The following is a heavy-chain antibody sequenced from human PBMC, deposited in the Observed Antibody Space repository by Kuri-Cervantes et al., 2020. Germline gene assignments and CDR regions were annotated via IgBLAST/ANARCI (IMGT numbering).Heavy chain of an antibody. D-gene: IGHD5-18*01. CDR3: VRMVHSYGFWDY. J-gene: IGHJ4*02. V-gene: IGHV3-7*01. Sequence: GESLKISCAASGFSFTSYWMHWVRQAPGKGLEWVANIKQDGSEKYYVDSVKGRFTISRDNAKNSLSLEMNSLRVEDTAVYYCVRMVHSYGFWDYWGQGTLVTVSS. CDR2: IKQDGSEK. CDR1: GFSFTSYW.